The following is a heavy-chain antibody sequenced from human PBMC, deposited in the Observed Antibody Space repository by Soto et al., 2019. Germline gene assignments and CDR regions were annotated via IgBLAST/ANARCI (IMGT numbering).Heavy chain of an antibody. J-gene: IGHJ4*02. CDR3: ARDRYGSGIWFDY. CDR2: INAGNGNT. CDR1: GYTFTNYT. V-gene: IGHV1-3*01. D-gene: IGHD3-10*01. Sequence: GASVKVSCKASGYTFTNYTIHWVRQAPGQRLEWMGWINAGNGNTNYAQKLQGRVTMTTDTSTSTAYMGLRSLRSDDTAVYYCARDRYGSGIWFDYWGQGTLVTVSS.